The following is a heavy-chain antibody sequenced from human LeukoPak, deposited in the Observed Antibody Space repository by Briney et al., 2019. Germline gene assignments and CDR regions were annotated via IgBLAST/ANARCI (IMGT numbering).Heavy chain of an antibody. Sequence: PGGSLRLSCGASGFTFSNYAMNWVRQAPGKGLEWVSGISNSGGSAYYADSVKGRFTIARDNYRSTLYLQMNSLRAEDTAVYYCAKGLRLGELSSGFDYWGQGTLVTVSS. J-gene: IGHJ4*02. CDR3: AKGLRLGELSSGFDY. CDR1: GFTFSNYA. D-gene: IGHD3-16*02. V-gene: IGHV3-23*01. CDR2: ISNSGGSA.